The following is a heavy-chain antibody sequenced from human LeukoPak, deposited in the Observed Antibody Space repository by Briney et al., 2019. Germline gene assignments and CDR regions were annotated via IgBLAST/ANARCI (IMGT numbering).Heavy chain of an antibody. J-gene: IGHJ4*02. V-gene: IGHV1-2*02. CDR3: ARSLYYYGSGEDC. CDR2: VNPHTGTV. Sequence: ASVKVSCKASGYSFTGYYIHWVRQAPGQGLEWMGWVNPHTGTVRYAQKFQGRVTMTRDTSMNSAYIELTYLTSDDTAMYYCARSLYYYGSGEDCWGQGTLVTVSS. D-gene: IGHD3-10*01. CDR1: GYSFTGYY.